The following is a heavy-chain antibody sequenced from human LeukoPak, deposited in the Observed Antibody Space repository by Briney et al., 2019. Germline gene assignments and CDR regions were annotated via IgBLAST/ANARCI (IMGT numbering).Heavy chain of an antibody. CDR2: IYTSGST. Sequence: SETLSLTCTVSGGSISSGSYYWSWIRQPAGKGLEWIGCIYTSGSTNYNPSLKSRVTISVDTSKNQFSLKLSSVTAADTAVYYCAKEVIWFGDPNNRFDPWGQGTLVTVSS. D-gene: IGHD3-10*01. CDR1: GGSISSGSYY. CDR3: AKEVIWFGDPNNRFDP. J-gene: IGHJ5*02. V-gene: IGHV4-61*02.